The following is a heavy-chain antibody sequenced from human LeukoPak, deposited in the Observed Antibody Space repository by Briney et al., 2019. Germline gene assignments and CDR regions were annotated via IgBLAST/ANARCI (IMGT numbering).Heavy chain of an antibody. D-gene: IGHD2-2*01. Sequence: GASVKVSCKASGYTFTGYYMHWVRQAPGQGLEWMGWINPNSGGTNYAQKFQGRVTMTRDTSISTAYMELSRLRSDDTAVYYCARVAYQRGSPYDYWGQGILVTVSS. V-gene: IGHV1-2*02. CDR2: INPNSGGT. CDR3: ARVAYQRGSPYDY. J-gene: IGHJ4*02. CDR1: GYTFTGYY.